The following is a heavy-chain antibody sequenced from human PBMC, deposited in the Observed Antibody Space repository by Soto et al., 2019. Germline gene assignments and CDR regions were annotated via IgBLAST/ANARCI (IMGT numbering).Heavy chain of an antibody. Sequence: GGSLRLSCAASGFTFSSYGMHWVRQAPGKGLEWVAVIWYDGSNKYYADSVKGRFTISRDNSKNTLYLQINSLRAEDTAVYYCASGHDYSNYFDYWGQGTLVTVSS. CDR2: IWYDGSNK. J-gene: IGHJ4*02. D-gene: IGHD4-4*01. V-gene: IGHV3-33*08. CDR1: GFTFSSYG. CDR3: ASGHDYSNYFDY.